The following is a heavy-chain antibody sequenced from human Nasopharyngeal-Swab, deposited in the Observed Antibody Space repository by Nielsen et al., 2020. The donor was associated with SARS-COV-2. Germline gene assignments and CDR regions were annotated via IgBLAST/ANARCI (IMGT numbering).Heavy chain of an antibody. V-gene: IGHV3-30*18. D-gene: IGHD6-13*01. J-gene: IGHJ6*02. Sequence: GESLKISCAASGFTFSSYGMHWVRQAPGKGLEWVAVISYDGSNKYYADSVKGRFTTSRDNSKNTLYLQMNSLRAEDTAVYYCAKGLEQQLSPLYYYYYYGMDVWGQGTTVTVSS. CDR3: AKGLEQQLSPLYYYYYYGMDV. CDR1: GFTFSSYG. CDR2: ISYDGSNK.